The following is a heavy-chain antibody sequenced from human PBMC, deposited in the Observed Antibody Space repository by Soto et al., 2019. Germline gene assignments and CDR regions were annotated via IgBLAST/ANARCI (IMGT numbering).Heavy chain of an antibody. Sequence: EVQLVESGGGLVQPGGSLRISCAASGFSVSSNYMSWVRQAPGKGLEWVSIIYGGGSTYYADSVKGRFTISRHNSENTVYLQMNSLTPEDTAVYYCAREIPQSWGYWGQGTRVTVSS. V-gene: IGHV3-53*04. CDR3: AREIPQSWGY. J-gene: IGHJ4*02. D-gene: IGHD7-27*01. CDR1: GFSVSSNY. CDR2: IYGGGST.